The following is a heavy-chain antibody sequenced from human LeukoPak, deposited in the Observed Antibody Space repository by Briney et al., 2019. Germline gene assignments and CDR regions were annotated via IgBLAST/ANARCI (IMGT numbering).Heavy chain of an antibody. J-gene: IGHJ2*01. D-gene: IGHD2-2*01. V-gene: IGHV3-48*03. CDR3: AREYCSSTSCLGHWYFDL. Sequence: GGSLRLSCAASGFTFSSYEMNWVRQAPGKGLEWVSYISSSGSIIYCADSVKGRFTISRDNAKNSLYLQMNSLRAEDTAVYYCAREYCSSTSCLGHWYFDLWGRGTLVTVSS. CDR2: ISSSGSII. CDR1: GFTFSSYE.